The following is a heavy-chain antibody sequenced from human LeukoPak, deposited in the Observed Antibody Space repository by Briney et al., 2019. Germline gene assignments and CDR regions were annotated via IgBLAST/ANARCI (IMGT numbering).Heavy chain of an antibody. CDR2: ISGSGGST. J-gene: IGHJ4*02. CDR3: AKPLSGVVVAANPVVDY. CDR1: GFTFSSYA. D-gene: IGHD2-15*01. Sequence: AGGSLRLSCAASGFTFSSYAMSWVRQAPGKGLEWVSAISGSGGSTYYADSVKGRFTISRDNSKNTLYLQMNSLRAEDTAVYYCAKPLSGVVVAANPVVDYWGQGTLVTVSS. V-gene: IGHV3-23*01.